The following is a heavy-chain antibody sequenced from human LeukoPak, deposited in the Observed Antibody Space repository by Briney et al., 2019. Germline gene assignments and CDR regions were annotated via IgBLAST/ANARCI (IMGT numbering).Heavy chain of an antibody. CDR3: ANADCGSTSCPYYYYMDV. D-gene: IGHD2-2*01. V-gene: IGHV3-30*02. CDR1: GFTFSSYG. J-gene: IGHJ6*03. Sequence: PGGSLRLSCAASGFTFSSYGMHWVRQAPGKGLEWVAFIRYDGSNKYYADSVKGRFTISRDNSKNTLYLQMNSLRAEDTAVYYCANADCGSTSCPYYYYMDVWGKGTTVTVSS. CDR2: IRYDGSNK.